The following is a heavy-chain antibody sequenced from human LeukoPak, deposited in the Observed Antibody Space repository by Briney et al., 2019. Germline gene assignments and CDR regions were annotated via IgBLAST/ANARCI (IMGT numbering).Heavy chain of an antibody. D-gene: IGHD6-19*01. CDR3: ARDRRAVAVYFDY. CDR1: GFTVSSNY. CDR2: IYSGGST. J-gene: IGHJ4*02. V-gene: IGHV3-66*01. Sequence: GGSLRLSCAASGFTVSSNYMSWVRQAPGKGLEWVSVIYSGGSTYYADSVKGRFTISRDNSKNTLYLQMNSLRAEDTAVYYCARDRRAVAVYFDYWGQGTLVTVSS.